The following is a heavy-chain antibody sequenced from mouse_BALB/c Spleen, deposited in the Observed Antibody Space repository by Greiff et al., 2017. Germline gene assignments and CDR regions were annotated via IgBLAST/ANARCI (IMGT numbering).Heavy chain of an antibody. D-gene: IGHD1-2*01. CDR1: GFNIKDTY. CDR3: ARGIHYYGPLYAMDY. J-gene: IGHJ4*01. CDR2: IDPANGNT. V-gene: IGHV14-3*02. Sequence: VQLKESGAELVKPGASVKLSCTASGFNIKDTYMHWVKQRPEQGLEWIGRIDPANGNTKYDPKFQGKATITADTSSNTAYLQLSSLTSEDTAVYYCARGIHYYGPLYAMDYWGQGTSVTVSS.